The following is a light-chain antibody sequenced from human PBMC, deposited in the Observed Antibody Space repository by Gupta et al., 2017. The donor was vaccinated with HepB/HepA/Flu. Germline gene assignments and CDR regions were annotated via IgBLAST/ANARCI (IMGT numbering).Light chain of an antibody. V-gene: IGKV4-1*01. CDR2: WAS. Sequence: DIVMTQSPDSLAVSLGERVTINCKSSQSILYSSNNKNYLAWYQQKAGQPPKLLIYWASTRESGVPDRFSGSGSGTDFTLTISTLQAEDVADYYCQQYYSLPVTFGGGTNVEIK. CDR1: QSILYSSNNKNY. CDR3: QQYYSLPVT. J-gene: IGKJ4*01.